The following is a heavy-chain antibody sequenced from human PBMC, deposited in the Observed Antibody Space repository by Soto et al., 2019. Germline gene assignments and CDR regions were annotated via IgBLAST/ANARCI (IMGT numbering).Heavy chain of an antibody. J-gene: IGHJ4*02. D-gene: IGHD6-19*01. CDR3: ASSSVAGRFDY. CDR1: GGSISINNYY. V-gene: IGHV4-39*01. Sequence: PSETLSLTCTVSGGSISINNYYWGWIRQPPGKGLEWIGSIYYSGTTYYNPSLKSRVTISVDTSKNQFSLKLSSVTAADTAVYYCASSSVAGRFDYWGQGTLVTVSS. CDR2: IYYSGTT.